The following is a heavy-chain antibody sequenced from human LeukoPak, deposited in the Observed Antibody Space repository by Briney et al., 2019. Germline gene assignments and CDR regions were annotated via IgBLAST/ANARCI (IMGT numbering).Heavy chain of an antibody. CDR1: GFTFSNYA. CDR2: ISDSGGST. CDR3: ARDMRDATQV. V-gene: IGHV3-23*01. J-gene: IGHJ4*02. D-gene: IGHD2-2*01. Sequence: GGSLRLSCAASGFTFSNYAMSWVRQAPGKELEWVSAISDSGGSTYYADSVKGRFIISRDNSKNTLYLQMNSLRAEDTAVYYCARDMRDATQVWGQGTLVTVSS.